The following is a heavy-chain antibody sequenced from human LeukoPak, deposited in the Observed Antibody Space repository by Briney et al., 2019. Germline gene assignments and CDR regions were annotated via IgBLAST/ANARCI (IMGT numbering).Heavy chain of an antibody. V-gene: IGHV1-2*02. D-gene: IGHD7-27*01. CDR1: GYTFTGYY. J-gene: IGHJ3*02. CDR2: INPNSGGT. CDR3: ARVGETGESAFDI. Sequence: ASVKVSCKASGYTFTGYYMHWVRQAPGQGLEWMGWINPNSGGTNYAQKFQGRVTMTRDTSISTAYMELRRLRSDDTAVYYCARVGETGESAFDIWGQGTMVTVSS.